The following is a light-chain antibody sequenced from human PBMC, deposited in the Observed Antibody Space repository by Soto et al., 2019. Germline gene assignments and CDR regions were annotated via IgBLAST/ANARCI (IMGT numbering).Light chain of an antibody. CDR2: GNS. Sequence: QSVLTQPPSVSGAPGQRVTISCTGSSSNIGAGYDVDWYQQLPGTAPKLLIYGNSNRPSGVPDRFSGSKSGTSASLAITGLQAEDEADYCCQSYDSSLSARYVFGSGTKLTVL. V-gene: IGLV1-40*01. J-gene: IGLJ1*01. CDR3: QSYDSSLSARYV. CDR1: SSNIGAGYD.